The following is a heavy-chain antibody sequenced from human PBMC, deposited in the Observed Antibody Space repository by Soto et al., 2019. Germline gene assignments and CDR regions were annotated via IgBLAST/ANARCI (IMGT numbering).Heavy chain of an antibody. CDR3: ARLECSSTSCYLNWFDP. CDR2: IYYSGST. J-gene: IGHJ5*02. CDR1: GGSLSSYY. D-gene: IGHD2-2*01. V-gene: IGHV4-59*08. Sequence: QVQLQASGPGLVKPSETLSLTCTVSGGSLSSYYWSWIRQPPGKGLEWIGYIYYSGSTNYNPSLKIRVTISVDTSKNQFSLKLSSVTAADTAVYYCARLECSSTSCYLNWFDPWGQGTLVTVSS.